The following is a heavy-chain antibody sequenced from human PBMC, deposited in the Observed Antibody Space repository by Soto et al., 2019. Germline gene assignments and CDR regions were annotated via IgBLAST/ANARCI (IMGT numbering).Heavy chain of an antibody. CDR2: ISYDGSNK. Sequence: QVQLVESGGGVVQPGRSLRLSCAASGFTFSNNAMDWVRQAPGKGLEWVAVISYDGSNKYIAESVKGRFTISRDNSKNPLFLHMTTVKAEDTAVSYCARGSTTSAFSGMDMWGQRTTVPVSS. CDR1: GFTFSNNA. J-gene: IGHJ6*02. D-gene: IGHD1-1*01. V-gene: IGHV3-30-3*01. CDR3: ARGSTTSAFSGMDM.